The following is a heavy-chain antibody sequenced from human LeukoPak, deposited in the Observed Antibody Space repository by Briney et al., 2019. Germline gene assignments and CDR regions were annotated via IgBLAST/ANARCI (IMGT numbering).Heavy chain of an antibody. CDR1: GGSISSYY. CDR2: ISDIGSI. D-gene: IGHD3-22*01. Sequence: SETLSLTCTVSGGSISSYYWSWIRQPPGKGLEWIAYISDIGSINYNPSLKSRVTISVDTSKNQFSLKLSSVTAADTAVYYCARHLPAYYDSSGYYAFDYWGQGTLVTVSS. V-gene: IGHV4-59*08. CDR3: ARHLPAYYDSSGYYAFDY. J-gene: IGHJ4*02.